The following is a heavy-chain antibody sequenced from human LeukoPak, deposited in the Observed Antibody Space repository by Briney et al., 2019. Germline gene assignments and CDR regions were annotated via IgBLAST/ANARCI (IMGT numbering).Heavy chain of an antibody. Sequence: SETQSLTCTVPGGSISSGSYYWSWIRQPAGKGLEWIGRIYTSGSTNYNPSLKSRVTISVDTSKNQFSLKLSSVTATDTAVYYCARGGLDYGDYMGAFDIWGQGTMVTVSS. V-gene: IGHV4-61*02. CDR3: ARGGLDYGDYMGAFDI. D-gene: IGHD4-17*01. CDR2: IYTSGST. CDR1: GGSISSGSYY. J-gene: IGHJ3*02.